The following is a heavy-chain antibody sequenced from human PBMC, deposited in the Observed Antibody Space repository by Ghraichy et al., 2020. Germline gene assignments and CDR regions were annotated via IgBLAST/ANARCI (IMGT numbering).Heavy chain of an antibody. CDR1: GFTFNIFG. CDR3: ARDYQINGVCLAV. D-gene: IGHD2-2*01. CDR2: IWFDGSKQ. V-gene: IGHV3-33*01. Sequence: GGSLRLSCAASGFTFNIFGIHWVRQAPGKGLEWVAVIWFDGSKQYHADSVQGRFTISRDNSRDTVYLQMTSLRAEDTAVYYCARDYQINGVCLAVWGQGTTVTASS. J-gene: IGHJ6*02.